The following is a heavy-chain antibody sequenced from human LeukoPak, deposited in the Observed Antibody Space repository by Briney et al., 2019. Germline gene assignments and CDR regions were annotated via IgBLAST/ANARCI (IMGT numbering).Heavy chain of an antibody. CDR1: GNSITTYL. V-gene: IGHV5-51*01. J-gene: IGHJ4*02. Sequence: GESLKISCKASGNSITTYLIGWVRQKPRKGLELMGLIYPGDSDTTYSPSFQGQVTISADKSISTAYLQWSTMKASDTAMYYCARHTSPDGGQYYYDSSGYYNAIMDWGQGTLVTVSS. CDR2: IYPGDSDT. CDR3: ARHTSPDGGQYYYDSSGYYNAIMD. D-gene: IGHD3-22*01.